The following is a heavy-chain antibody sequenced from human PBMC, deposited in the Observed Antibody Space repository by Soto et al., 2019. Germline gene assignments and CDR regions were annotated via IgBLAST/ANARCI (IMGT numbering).Heavy chain of an antibody. CDR1: GYSFVTYG. CDR3: ARDFQHWWDYPTGGYDY. V-gene: IGHV1-18*04. D-gene: IGHD2-8*02. CDR2: IGAYKGST. J-gene: IGHJ4*02. Sequence: QIQLVQSGLEVKKPGASVRVSCKTSGYSFVTYGISWVRQAPGQGPEWVAWIGAYKGSTRYSERLQGRVTLSTDMHATTVYMELRSLGPDDTAVYYCARDFQHWWDYPTGGYDYWGQGTLVTVSA.